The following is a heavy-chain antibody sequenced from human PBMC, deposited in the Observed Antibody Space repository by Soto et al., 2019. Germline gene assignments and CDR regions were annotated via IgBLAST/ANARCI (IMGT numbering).Heavy chain of an antibody. CDR2: IYWNDDK. V-gene: IGHV2-5*01. CDR3: AYSPRYYSYSRGHKAGAFDI. J-gene: IGHJ3*02. CDR1: GFSLSTGGMG. Sequence: QITLKEAGPTLVRPTQTLTLTCTFSGFSLSTGGMGVGWIRQPPGKALEWLASIYWNDDKRYSPSLMNRLTITQDTSKNQVVLTVTKMDPVDTGTYYCAYSPRYYSYSRGHKAGAFDIWGQGALVTVS. D-gene: IGHD3-22*01.